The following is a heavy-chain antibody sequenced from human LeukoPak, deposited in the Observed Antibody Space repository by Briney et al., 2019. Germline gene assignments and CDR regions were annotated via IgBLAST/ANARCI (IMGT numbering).Heavy chain of an antibody. CDR3: IKDLRLDLHLDTFEI. CDR2: ISWDSGSR. CDR1: GFTFDDYA. J-gene: IGHJ3*02. D-gene: IGHD1-7*01. V-gene: IGHV3-9*01. Sequence: PGGSLRLSCEASGFTFDDYAMHWVRQAPGKGLEWVPSISWDSGSRVYGDSVKGRFTISRDNAKNSLYLQMNSLTSEDTALYYCIKDLRLDLHLDTFEIWGQGTMVIVSS.